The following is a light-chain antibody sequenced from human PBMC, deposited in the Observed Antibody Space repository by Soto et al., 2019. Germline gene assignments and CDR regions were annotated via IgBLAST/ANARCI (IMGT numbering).Light chain of an antibody. CDR2: GAS. V-gene: IGKV3-20*01. CDR3: QQYGGMWT. CDR1: PSVTNF. J-gene: IGKJ1*01. Sequence: EIVTTQSPATLSVSPGDRATLSCRASPSVTNFLAWYQQKPGQAPRLLISGASRRATGIPDRFSGSGSGTDFTRTINGLEAEDFAVYFCQQYGGMWTFGQGTKVDIK.